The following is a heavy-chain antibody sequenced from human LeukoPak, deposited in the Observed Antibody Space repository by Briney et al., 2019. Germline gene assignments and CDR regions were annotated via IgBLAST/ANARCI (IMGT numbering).Heavy chain of an antibody. CDR2: IYGGGLFGIGSGRT. CDR3: AREAPGLDY. Sequence: SETLSLTCTVSGVSLSDYFWTWVRQPTGKGLEWIGRIYGGGLFGIGSGRTDYNPSLKSRVSISVDTYKKQVSLKLTSVSVADTAVYYCAREAPGLDYWGQGTLVTVSS. CDR1: GVSLSDYF. V-gene: IGHV4-4*07. D-gene: IGHD3-10*01. J-gene: IGHJ4*02.